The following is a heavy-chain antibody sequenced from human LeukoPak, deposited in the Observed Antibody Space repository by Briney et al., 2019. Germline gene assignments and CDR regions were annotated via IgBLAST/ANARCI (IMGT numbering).Heavy chain of an antibody. D-gene: IGHD4-23*01. V-gene: IGHV4-34*01. CDR1: GGSFSGYY. CDR3: ARHYGGNRGAYNWFDP. CDR2: INHSGST. Sequence: SETLSLTCAVYGGSFSGYYWSWIRQPPGKGLEWIGEINHSGSTNYNPSLKSRVTISVDTSKNQFSLKLSSVTAADTAVYYCARHYGGNRGAYNWFDPWGQGTLVTVSS. J-gene: IGHJ5*02.